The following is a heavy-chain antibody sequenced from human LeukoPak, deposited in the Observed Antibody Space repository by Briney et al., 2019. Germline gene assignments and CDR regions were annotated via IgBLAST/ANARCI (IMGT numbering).Heavy chain of an antibody. V-gene: IGHV3-7*01. D-gene: IGHD6-6*01. CDR2: IKEDGSEK. CDR1: GFTFSSYW. Sequence: GGSLRLSCAASGFTFSSYWLSWVRQAPGKGLEWVASIKEDGSEKHYVDSVKGRFTISRDNAQNSLYLQMNSLRAEDTAVYYCARDPFIAARPNFDYWGQGTLVTVSS. CDR3: ARDPFIAARPNFDY. J-gene: IGHJ4*02.